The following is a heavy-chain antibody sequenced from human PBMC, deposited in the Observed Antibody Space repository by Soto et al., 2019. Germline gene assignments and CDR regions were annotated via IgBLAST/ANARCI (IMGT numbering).Heavy chain of an antibody. CDR1: GYTFINYG. Sequence: QVQLVQSGAEVKKPGASVRVSCKTSGYTFINYGITWVRQAPGQGLEWMGWLSAYNGDTSSSEKLQDRFTMTTDTSTTTVNMNLRRRTADDTAVYYCAGWSPIVGGDESLDVWGQGTMVIVSS. CDR3: AGWSPIVGGDESLDV. V-gene: IGHV1-18*01. D-gene: IGHD1-26*01. J-gene: IGHJ3*01. CDR2: LSAYNGDT.